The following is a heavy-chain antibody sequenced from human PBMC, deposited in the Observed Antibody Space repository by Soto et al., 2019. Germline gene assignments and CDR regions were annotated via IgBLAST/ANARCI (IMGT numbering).Heavy chain of an antibody. CDR2: ISYSGST. Sequence: QVQLQESGPGLVKPSETLSLTCTVSGGSISGYYWSWIRQPPGKGLEWIGYISYSGSTNYNPSFKSRVFISRDTSKNQISLNLSSVTAADTAVYYCARSFSGGWPYFDHWGQGTLVIVSS. CDR3: ARSFSGGWPYFDH. V-gene: IGHV4-59*01. D-gene: IGHD1-26*01. CDR1: GGSISGYY. J-gene: IGHJ4*02.